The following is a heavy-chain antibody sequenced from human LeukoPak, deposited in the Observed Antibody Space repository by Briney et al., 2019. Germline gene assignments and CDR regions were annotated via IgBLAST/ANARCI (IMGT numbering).Heavy chain of an antibody. D-gene: IGHD3-9*01. V-gene: IGHV1-8*01. J-gene: IGHJ5*02. CDR1: GYTFSSAD. CDR2: MNPNSANT. CDR3: ARDNYDILTGYYLKNWFDP. Sequence: ASVKVSCKASGYTFSSADIHWVRQATGQGLEWMGWMNPNSANTGYAQKFQGRVTMTRNTSISTAYMELSSLRSEDTAVYYCARDNYDILTGYYLKNWFDPWGQGTLVTVSS.